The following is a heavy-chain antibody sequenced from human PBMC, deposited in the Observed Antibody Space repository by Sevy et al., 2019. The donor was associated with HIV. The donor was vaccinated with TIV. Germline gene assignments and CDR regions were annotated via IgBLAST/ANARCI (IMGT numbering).Heavy chain of an antibody. V-gene: IGHV3-30-3*01. D-gene: IGHD1-7*01. J-gene: IGHJ6*02. Sequence: EGSLRLSCAASGFTFSSYAMHWVRQAPGKELEWVAVISYDGSNKYYADSVKGRFTISRDNSKNTLYLQMNSLRAEDTAVYYCARESELLSHYGMDVWGQGTTVTVSS. CDR3: ARESELLSHYGMDV. CDR2: ISYDGSNK. CDR1: GFTFSSYA.